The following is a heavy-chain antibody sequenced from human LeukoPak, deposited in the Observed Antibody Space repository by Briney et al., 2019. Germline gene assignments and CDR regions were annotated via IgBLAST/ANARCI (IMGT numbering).Heavy chain of an antibody. Sequence: AGGSLRFSCAASGFTFSSYGMHWVRQAPGKGLEWVAFIRYDGSNKYYADSVKGRFTISRDNSKNTLYLQMNSLRAEDTAVYYCARDPSTTGYSSSWYEGGPIDYWGQGTLVTVSS. CDR3: ARDPSTTGYSSSWYEGGPIDY. CDR2: IRYDGSNK. J-gene: IGHJ4*02. D-gene: IGHD6-13*01. V-gene: IGHV3-30*02. CDR1: GFTFSSYG.